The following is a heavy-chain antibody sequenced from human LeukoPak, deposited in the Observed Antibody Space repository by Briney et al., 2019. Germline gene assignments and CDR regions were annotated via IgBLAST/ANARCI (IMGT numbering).Heavy chain of an antibody. CDR3: TTGHCSSTSCYTDYYYYYCMDV. D-gene: IGHD2-2*02. Sequence: KPGGSLRLSCAASGFTFSNAWMSWVRQAPGKGLEWVGRIKSKTDGGTTDYAAPVKGRFTISRDDSKNTLYLQMNSPKTEDTAVYYCTTGHCSSTSCYTDYYYYYCMDVWGKGTTVTVSS. CDR2: IKSKTDGGTT. J-gene: IGHJ6*03. CDR1: GFTFSNAW. V-gene: IGHV3-15*01.